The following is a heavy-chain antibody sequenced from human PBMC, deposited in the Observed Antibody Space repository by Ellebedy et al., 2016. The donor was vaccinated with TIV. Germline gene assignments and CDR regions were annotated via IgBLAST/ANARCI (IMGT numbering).Heavy chain of an antibody. CDR3: APHGGLTGTGY. V-gene: IGHV3-64D*09. J-gene: IGHJ4*02. CDR1: GFTFSINSYA. CDR2: ISSNGGST. D-gene: IGHD1-20*01. Sequence: GESLKISCSASGFTFSINSYAMYWVRQAPGEGLEYVSAISSNGGSTYYADSVRGRFTISRDNSKNTLYLQMSSLRAEDTAVYYCAPHGGLTGTGYWGQGTLVTVSS.